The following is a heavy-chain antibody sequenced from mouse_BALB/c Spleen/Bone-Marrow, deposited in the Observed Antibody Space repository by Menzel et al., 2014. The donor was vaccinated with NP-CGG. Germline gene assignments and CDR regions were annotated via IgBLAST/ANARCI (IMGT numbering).Heavy chain of an antibody. D-gene: IGHD2-14*01. V-gene: IGHV1-69*01. CDR2: IDTSDSYT. CDR3: ARSDYRYDPFAY. Sequence: ESGAELVMPGASVKMSCKASGYTFTDYWMHWVKQRPGQGLEWIGAIDTSDSYTSYNQKFKGKATLTVDESSSTAYMQLGSLTSEDSAVYYCARSDYRYDPFAYWGQGTLVTVSA. J-gene: IGHJ3*01. CDR1: GYTFTDYW.